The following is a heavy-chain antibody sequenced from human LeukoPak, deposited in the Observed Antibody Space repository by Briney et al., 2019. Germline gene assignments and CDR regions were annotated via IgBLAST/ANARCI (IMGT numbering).Heavy chain of an antibody. V-gene: IGHV1-69*06. CDR1: GYTFTSYA. CDR2: IIPIFGTA. J-gene: IGHJ4*02. CDR3: ARRGLKATGVVDY. Sequence: SVKVSCKASGYTFTSYAMNWVRQAPGQGLEWMGGIIPIFGTANYAQKFQGRVTITADKSTSTAYMELSSLRSEDTAVYYCARRGLKATGVVDYWGQGTLVTVSS. D-gene: IGHD5-12*01.